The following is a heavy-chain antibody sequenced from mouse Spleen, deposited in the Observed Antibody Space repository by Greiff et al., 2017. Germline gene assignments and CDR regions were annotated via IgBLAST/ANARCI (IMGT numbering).Heavy chain of an antibody. V-gene: IGHV5-9*04. Sequence: EVKVVESGGGLVKLGGSLKLSCAASGFTFSSYAMSWVRQTPEKRLEWVATISSGGGNTYYPDSVKGRFTISRDNAKNTLYLQMSSLKSEDTAMYYCARQRELFDYWGQGTTLTVSS. J-gene: IGHJ2*01. CDR2: ISSGGGNT. CDR1: GFTFSSYA. CDR3: ARQRELFDY.